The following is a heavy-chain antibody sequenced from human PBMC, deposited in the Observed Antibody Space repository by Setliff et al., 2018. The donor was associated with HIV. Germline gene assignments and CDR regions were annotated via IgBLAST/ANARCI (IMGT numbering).Heavy chain of an antibody. Sequence: PSETLSLTCSVSGGPISSRSPFYWGWIRQPPGKGLEWIGSIYSSGSAYYNPSLKSRVTISVDTSNNQFFLKLTSVTAADTAVYFWSGSSPDAFDIWGQGTMVTVSS. J-gene: IGHJ3*02. CDR3: SGSSPDAFDI. CDR1: GGPISSRSPFY. V-gene: IGHV4-39*03. D-gene: IGHD3-3*01. CDR2: IYSSGSA.